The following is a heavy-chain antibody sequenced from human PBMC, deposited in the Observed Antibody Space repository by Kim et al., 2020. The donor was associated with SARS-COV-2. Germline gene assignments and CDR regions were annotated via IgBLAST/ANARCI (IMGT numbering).Heavy chain of an antibody. D-gene: IGHD1-26*01. CDR3: ARDAQPYSGLGPKNDY. J-gene: IGHJ4*02. Sequence: ASVKVSCKASGYTFTSYGISWVRQAPGQGLEWMGWISAYNGNTNYAQKLQGRVTMTTDTSTSTAYMELRSLRSDDTAVYYCARDAQPYSGLGPKNDYWGQGTLVTVSS. CDR1: GYTFTSYG. CDR2: ISAYNGNT. V-gene: IGHV1-18*04.